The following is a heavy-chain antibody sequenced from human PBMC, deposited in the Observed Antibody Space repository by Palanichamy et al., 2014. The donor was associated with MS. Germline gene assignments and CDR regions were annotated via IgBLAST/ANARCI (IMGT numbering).Heavy chain of an antibody. CDR1: GFTFSSYA. CDR3: ACATSLYFDY. D-gene: IGHD6-6*01. J-gene: IGHJ4*02. CDR2: ISYDGSNK. V-gene: IGHV3-30*04. Sequence: VESGGGVVQPGRSLRLSCAASGFTFSSYAMHWVRQAPGKGLEWVAVISYDGSNKYYADSVKGRFTISRDNSKNTLYLQMNSLRAEDTAVYYCACATSLYFDYWGQGTLVTVSS.